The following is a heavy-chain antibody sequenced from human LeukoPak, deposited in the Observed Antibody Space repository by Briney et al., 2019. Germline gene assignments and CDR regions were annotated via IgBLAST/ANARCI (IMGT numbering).Heavy chain of an antibody. V-gene: IGHV4-30-2*01. Sequence: PSETLSLTCTVSRGAITSGGYSWNWIRQPPGKGLEWIGYISDRGPAYYNPSLKSRFTISVDRPKNQFFLTVTSVTAADMAVYFCARSRQASGLLGSWGQRILVAVSS. D-gene: IGHD3-10*01. CDR1: RGAITSGGYS. CDR3: ARSRQASGLLGS. CDR2: ISDRGPA. J-gene: IGHJ5*01.